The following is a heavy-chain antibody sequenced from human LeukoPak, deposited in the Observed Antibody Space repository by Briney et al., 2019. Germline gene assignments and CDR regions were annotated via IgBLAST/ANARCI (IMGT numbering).Heavy chain of an antibody. D-gene: IGHD4-23*01. J-gene: IGHJ6*02. CDR3: ARLGTRRLQDLPLYGMDV. CDR2: IYYSGST. CDR1: GGSISSSSYY. Sequence: PSETLSLTCTVSGGSISSSSYYWSWIRQPPGKGLEWIGYIYYSGSTNYNPSLKSRVTISVDTSKNQFSLKLSSVTAADTAVYYCARLGTRRLQDLPLYGMDVWGQGTTVTVSS. V-gene: IGHV4-61*05.